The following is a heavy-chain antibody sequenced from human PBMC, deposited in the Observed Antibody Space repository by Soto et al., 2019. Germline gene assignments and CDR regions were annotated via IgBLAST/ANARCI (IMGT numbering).Heavy chain of an antibody. V-gene: IGHV1-8*01. CDR3: ARYGYSGYGGHDAFDI. D-gene: IGHD5-12*01. CDR1: GYTFTSCD. J-gene: IGHJ3*02. CDR2: MNPNSGNT. Sequence: ASVTVCCKASGYTFTSCDINWVRQATGQGLEWMGWMNPNSGNTGYAQKFQGRVTMTRNTSISTAYMELSSLRSEDTAVYYCARYGYSGYGGHDAFDIWGQGTMVTVSS.